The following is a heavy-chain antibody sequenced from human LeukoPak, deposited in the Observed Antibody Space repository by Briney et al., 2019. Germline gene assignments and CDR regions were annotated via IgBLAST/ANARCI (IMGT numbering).Heavy chain of an antibody. V-gene: IGHV4-59*01. CDR3: ARLRMVRGVISTFDY. J-gene: IGHJ4*02. CDR2: IYYSGST. CDR1: GGSISSYY. Sequence: SETLSLTCTVSGGSISSYYWSWIRQPPGKGLEWIGYIYYSGSTNYNPSLKSRVTISVDTSKNQFSLKLSSVTAADTAVYYCARLRMVRGVISTFDYWGQGTVVTDSS. D-gene: IGHD3-10*01.